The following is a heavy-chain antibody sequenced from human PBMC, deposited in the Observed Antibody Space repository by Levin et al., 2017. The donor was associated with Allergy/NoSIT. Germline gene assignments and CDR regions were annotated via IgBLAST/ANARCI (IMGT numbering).Heavy chain of an antibody. CDR1: GFTFTTAW. V-gene: IGHV3-15*01. J-gene: IGHJ6*03. CDR2: IKSKPDGGTT. Sequence: SCAASGFTFTTAWMNWVRQSPGKGLEWVGRIKSKPDGGTTDYAAPVKGRFTISRDDSRSTLYLHMNSLKTEDTAVYYCTADFLYHYMGVWGKGTTVAVS. CDR3: TADFLYHYMGV.